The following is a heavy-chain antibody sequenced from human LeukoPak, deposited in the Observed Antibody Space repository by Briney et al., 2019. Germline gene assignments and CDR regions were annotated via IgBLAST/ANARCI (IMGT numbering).Heavy chain of an antibody. CDR1: GDSVSSNSAA. J-gene: IGHJ3*02. CDR3: ARGESPGEYSGSSPAFDI. CDR2: TYYRSKWYN. V-gene: IGHV6-1*01. Sequence: SQTLSLTCAISGDSVSSNSAAWNWIRQSPSRGLEWLGRTYYRSKWYNDYAVSVKSRITINPDTSKNQFSLQLNSVTPEDTAVYYCARGESPGEYSGSSPAFDIWGQGTMVTVSS. D-gene: IGHD6-6*01.